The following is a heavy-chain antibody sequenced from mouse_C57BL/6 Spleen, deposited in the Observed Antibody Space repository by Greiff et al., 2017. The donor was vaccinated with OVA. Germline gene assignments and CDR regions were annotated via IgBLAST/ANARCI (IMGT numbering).Heavy chain of an antibody. CDR2: IRSKSNNYAT. CDR1: GFSFNTYA. D-gene: IGHD2-4*01. CDR3: VRRGDYDVWAIDY. Sequence: EVQRVESGGGLVQPKGSLKLSCAASGFSFNTYAMNWVRQAPGKGLEWVARIRSKSNNYATYYADSVKARFTISRDDSESMLYLQMNNLKTEDTSLYYCVRRGDYDVWAIDYWGQGTSVTVSS. J-gene: IGHJ4*01. V-gene: IGHV10-1*01.